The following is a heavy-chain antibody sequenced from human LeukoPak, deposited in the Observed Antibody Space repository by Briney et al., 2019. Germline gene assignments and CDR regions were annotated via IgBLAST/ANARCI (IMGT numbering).Heavy chain of an antibody. V-gene: IGHV4-34*01. J-gene: IGHJ4*02. CDR1: GGSFSGYY. Sequence: SETLSLTCAVYGGSFSGYYWSWIRQPPGKGLEWTGEINHSGSTNYNPSLKSRVTISVDTSKNQFSLKLSSVTAADTAVYYCARDSHGYGAPDYWGQGTLVTVSS. CDR3: ARDSHGYGAPDY. D-gene: IGHD3-22*01. CDR2: INHSGST.